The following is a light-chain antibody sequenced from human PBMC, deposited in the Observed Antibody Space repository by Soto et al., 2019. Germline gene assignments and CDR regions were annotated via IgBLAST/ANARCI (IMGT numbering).Light chain of an antibody. V-gene: IGLV1-44*01. CDR2: SNN. CDR3: AAWDDSLNGVA. Sequence: QSVLTQPPSASGTPGQRVIISCSGTTYNIGSNTVNWYQQLPGTAPKLLMYSNNQRPSGVPDRFSGSKSGTSASLAIRGLQSDDEADYYCAAWDDSLNGVAFGAGTKLTVL. CDR1: TYNIGSNT. J-gene: IGLJ3*02.